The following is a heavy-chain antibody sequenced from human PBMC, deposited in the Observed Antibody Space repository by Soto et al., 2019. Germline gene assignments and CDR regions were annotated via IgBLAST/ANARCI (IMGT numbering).Heavy chain of an antibody. D-gene: IGHD3-10*01. CDR1: GGSISSINNHFSNHY. CDR3: TTQGFGALHGLVDV. J-gene: IGHJ6*02. CDR2: ISNIGFT. V-gene: IGHV4-61*01. Sequence: QVQLQESGPGLVKPSETLSLTCTVSGGSISSINNHFSNHYCSWIRLSPGKGLEWIGYISNIGFTRHNHSIKNRPSISVDTSKNQFSLKLTSVTAADPDVYYRTTQGFGALHGLVDVWGQGTTVNVSS.